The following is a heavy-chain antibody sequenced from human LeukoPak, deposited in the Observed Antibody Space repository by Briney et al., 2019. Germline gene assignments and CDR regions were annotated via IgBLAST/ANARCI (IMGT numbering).Heavy chain of an antibody. CDR3: TRGVGQQLIPPDY. J-gene: IGHJ4*02. CDR2: IRSKTYGGTT. V-gene: IGHV3-49*03. D-gene: IGHD6-13*01. Sequence: AGGSLRLSCTASGFTFGDYAMSWFRQAPGEGLEWVGFIRSKTYGGTTGYAASVKDTFTISRDDSKSVVYLQMNSLKTEDTAFYYCTRGVGQQLIPPDYWGQGTLVTVSS. CDR1: GFTFGDYA.